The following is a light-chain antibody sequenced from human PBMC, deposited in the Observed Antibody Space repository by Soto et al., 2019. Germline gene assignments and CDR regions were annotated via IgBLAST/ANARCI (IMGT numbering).Light chain of an antibody. CDR2: GAS. V-gene: IGKV3-20*01. Sequence: EIVLTQSPGTLSLSPWERATLSCRASQSVSSSYLAWYQQKPGQAPRLLIYGASSRATGIPDRFSGSGSGTDFTLTINSLQPEDFATYYCQQYNSYPITFGQGTRLEIK. J-gene: IGKJ5*01. CDR3: QQYNSYPIT. CDR1: QSVSSSY.